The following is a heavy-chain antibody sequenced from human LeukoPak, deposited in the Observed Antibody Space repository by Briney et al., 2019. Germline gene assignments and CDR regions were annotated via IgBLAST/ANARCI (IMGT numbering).Heavy chain of an antibody. CDR1: GGSISSYY. D-gene: IGHD4-17*01. CDR3: ARYGDYQSDYFDY. V-gene: IGHV4-59*08. J-gene: IGHJ4*02. CDR2: IYYSGST. Sequence: SETLSLTCTVSGGSISSYYWSWIRQPPGKGLEWIGYIYYSGSTNYNPSLKSRVTISVDTSKNQFSLKLSSVTAADTAVYYCARYGDYQSDYFDYWGQGTLVTVSS.